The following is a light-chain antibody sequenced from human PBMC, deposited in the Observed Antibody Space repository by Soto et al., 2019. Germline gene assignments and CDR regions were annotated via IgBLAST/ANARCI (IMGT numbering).Light chain of an antibody. CDR3: QQYGSSRIT. CDR2: GAS. V-gene: IGKV3-20*01. Sequence: EIVLTQSPGTLSLSPGERATLSCRASQSVSSSYLVWYQHKAGQAPRLLIYGASSRATGIPDRFSGGGSGTDFTLTISRLEPEDFAVYYCQQYGSSRITFGQGTRLEIK. CDR1: QSVSSSY. J-gene: IGKJ5*01.